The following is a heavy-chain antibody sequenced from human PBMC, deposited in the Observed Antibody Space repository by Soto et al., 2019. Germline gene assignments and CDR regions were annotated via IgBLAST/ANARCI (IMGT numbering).Heavy chain of an antibody. D-gene: IGHD3-22*01. J-gene: IGHJ6*02. CDR3: ARSVMYYYDSSGPRDYYYYYGMDV. CDR1: GGTFSSYA. CDR2: IIPIFGTA. Sequence: QVQLVQSGAEVKKPGSSVKVSCKASGGTFSSYAISWVRQAPGQGLEWMGGIIPIFGTANYAQKFQGRVTITADESTSKAYIELSSLRSEDTAVYYCARSVMYYYDSSGPRDYYYYYGMDVWGQGTTVTVSS. V-gene: IGHV1-69*01.